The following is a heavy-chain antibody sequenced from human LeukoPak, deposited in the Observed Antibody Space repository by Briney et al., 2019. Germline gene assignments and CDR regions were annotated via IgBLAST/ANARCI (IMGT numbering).Heavy chain of an antibody. CDR1: GFPFRSYA. V-gene: IGHV3-30*02. CDR2: IRYDGSYK. CDR3: AKDTGYYYDSSNYWV. Sequence: GGSLRLSCAASGFPFRSYAMHWVRQAPGKGLEWVAFIRYDGSYKYYADSVKGRFTISRDNSKNTLSLQMNSPRAEDTALYYCAKDTGYYYDSSNYWVWGQGTLVTVSS. D-gene: IGHD3-22*01. J-gene: IGHJ4*02.